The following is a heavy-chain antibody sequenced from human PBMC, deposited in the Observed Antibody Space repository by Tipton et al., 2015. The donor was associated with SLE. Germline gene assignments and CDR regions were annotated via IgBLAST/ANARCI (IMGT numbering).Heavy chain of an antibody. D-gene: IGHD5-24*01. V-gene: IGHV4-61*09. Sequence: LRLSCSVSGGSITSAYYHWNWIRQPAGKGLEWIGHIYNRGSTNYNPSLKSRATISEDTSKNQFSLKLTSVTAADTAIYYCARLEWDGYNSPPYFDSWGQGILVTVSS. CDR1: GGSITSAYYH. J-gene: IGHJ4*02. CDR3: ARLEWDGYNSPPYFDS. CDR2: IYNRGST.